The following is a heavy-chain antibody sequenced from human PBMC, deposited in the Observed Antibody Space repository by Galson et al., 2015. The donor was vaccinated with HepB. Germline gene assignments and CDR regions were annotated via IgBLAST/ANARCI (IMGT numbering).Heavy chain of an antibody. D-gene: IGHD6-19*01. CDR3: ARTRDGKWLTFYYYYGMDV. J-gene: IGHJ6*02. Sequence: SLRLSCAASGFTFSSYAMHWVRQAPGKGLEWVAVISYDGSNKYYADSVKGRFTISRDNSKNTLYLQMNSLRAEDTAVYYCARTRDGKWLTFYYYYGMDVWGQGTTVTVSS. CDR2: ISYDGSNK. V-gene: IGHV3-30*04. CDR1: GFTFSSYA.